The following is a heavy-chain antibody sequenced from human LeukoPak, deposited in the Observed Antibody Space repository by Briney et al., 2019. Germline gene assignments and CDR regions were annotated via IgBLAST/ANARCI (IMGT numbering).Heavy chain of an antibody. V-gene: IGHV1-2*02. CDR1: GYTFTGCY. Sequence: ASVKVSCKASGYTFTGCYLHWVRQAPGQRLEWMGWINPNSGGTKYAQKFQGRVSMTRDTSISTAYMELSRLGSDDTAVYYCARIPQAQWPKYYLDYWGQGTLVTVSS. CDR3: ARIPQAQWPKYYLDY. J-gene: IGHJ4*02. CDR2: INPNSGGT. D-gene: IGHD6-19*01.